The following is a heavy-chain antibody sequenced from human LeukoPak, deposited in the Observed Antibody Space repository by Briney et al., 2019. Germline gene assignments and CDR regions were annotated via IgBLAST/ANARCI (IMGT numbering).Heavy chain of an antibody. V-gene: IGHV3-7*01. CDR2: IKQDGSEK. J-gene: IGHJ1*01. Sequence: GGSLRLSCAASGFTFSSYAVSWVRQAPGKGLEWVANIKQDGSEKYYVDSVKGRFTISRDNAKNSLYLQMNSLRAEDTAVYYCASLGYCSSTSCAEYFQHWGQGTLVTVSS. CDR3: ASLGYCSSTSCAEYFQH. D-gene: IGHD2-2*01. CDR1: GFTFSSYA.